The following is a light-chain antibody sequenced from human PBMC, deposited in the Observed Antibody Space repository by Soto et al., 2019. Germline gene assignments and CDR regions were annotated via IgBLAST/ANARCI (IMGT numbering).Light chain of an antibody. CDR1: QSVLYSSNNKNY. CDR2: WAS. CDR3: QQYFSTPLN. Sequence: DIVMTQSPDSLAVSLGERATINCKSSQSVLYSSNNKNYLAWYQQKPGQPPKLLIYWASTRESGVPDRFSGSGSGTHYTLTVSSLQAEDVAVYYCQQYFSTPLNFGQGTRLEIK. J-gene: IGKJ5*01. V-gene: IGKV4-1*01.